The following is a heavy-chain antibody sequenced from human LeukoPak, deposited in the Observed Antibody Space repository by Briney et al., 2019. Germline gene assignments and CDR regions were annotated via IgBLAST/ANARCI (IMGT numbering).Heavy chain of an antibody. CDR1: GYNFVTFW. Sequence: GESLKISCQTTGYNFVTFWIAWVRQMPGKGLEWMGIIYPGDSDVRYSPSFQGQVTISADKPTSTAYLQWNTLQASDTATYYCARSQRASRETSGYDLVFGPFKGRFYHHPLDVWGQGTTVVVSS. D-gene: IGHD5-12*01. V-gene: IGHV5-51*04. CDR2: IYPGDSDV. CDR3: ARSQRASRETSGYDLVFGPFKGRFYHHPLDV. J-gene: IGHJ6*02.